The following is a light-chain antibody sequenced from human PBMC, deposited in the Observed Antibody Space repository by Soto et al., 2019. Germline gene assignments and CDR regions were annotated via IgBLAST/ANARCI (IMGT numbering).Light chain of an antibody. CDR2: EGS. V-gene: IGLV2-23*01. Sequence: QSALTQPASVSGSPGQSITISCTGTSGDVGSYNLVSWYQQHPGKAPKLMIYEGSKRLSGVSNRFSGSKSGNTASLTISGLQAEDEADYYCCSYAGSSTLYVVFGGGTKVTVL. CDR3: CSYAGSSTLYVV. CDR1: SGDVGSYNL. J-gene: IGLJ2*01.